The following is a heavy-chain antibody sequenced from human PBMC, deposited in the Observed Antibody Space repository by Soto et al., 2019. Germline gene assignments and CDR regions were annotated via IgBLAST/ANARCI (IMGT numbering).Heavy chain of an antibody. CDR2: IYPGDSDT. D-gene: IGHD6-19*01. J-gene: IGHJ4*02. V-gene: IGHV5-51*01. CDR3: AIQHPRDSSAWYN. Sequence: GESLKISCKASGYSFTNYWIGWVRQMPGKGLAWMGTIYPGDSDTSYSPSFQGQVTFSVDKSINTAYLHWTSLKASDTPIYYFAIQHPRDSSAWYNWGQGTLVTVSS. CDR1: GYSFTNYW.